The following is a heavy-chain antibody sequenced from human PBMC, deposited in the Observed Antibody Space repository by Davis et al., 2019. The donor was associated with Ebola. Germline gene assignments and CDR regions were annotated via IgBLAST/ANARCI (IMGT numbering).Heavy chain of an antibody. D-gene: IGHD6-13*01. J-gene: IGHJ6*04. Sequence: AASVKVSCKTSGYTFTNYGITWVRQAPGQGLEWMGWINPYNNNTNYAQNVQGRVTMTTDTSTTTAYMEVGSLRSDDTAVYYCARVGQQLVRHHYYYGMDVWGKGTTVTVSS. CDR3: ARVGQQLVRHHYYYGMDV. CDR1: GYTFTNYG. CDR2: INPYNNNT. V-gene: IGHV1-18*04.